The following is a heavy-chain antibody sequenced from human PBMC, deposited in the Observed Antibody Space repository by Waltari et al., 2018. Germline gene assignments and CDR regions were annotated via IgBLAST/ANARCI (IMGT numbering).Heavy chain of an antibody. D-gene: IGHD3-10*01. CDR3: TRDLYGSGGDWFDP. J-gene: IGHJ5*02. Sequence: EVRLAESGGGLVKPGGYLSISCTASGFDFSDHYLNWVRQAPGTGLEWVSSIGGTHSNIFYADSVKGRFTVSRDNAKNSLYLQMDNLRAEDSGLYFCTRDLYGSGGDWFDPWGQGTLVTVSS. CDR1: GFDFSDHY. CDR2: IGGTHSNI. V-gene: IGHV3-21*03.